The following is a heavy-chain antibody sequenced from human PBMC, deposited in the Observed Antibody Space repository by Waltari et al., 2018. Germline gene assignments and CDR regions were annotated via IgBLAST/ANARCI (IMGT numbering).Heavy chain of an antibody. CDR2: TYYRSKWYN. V-gene: IGHV6-1*01. Sequence: QVQLQQSGPGLVKPSQPLSLTCTIPGDSVPSNRDTWNRIRQSPSRGLEWLGRTYYRSKWYNDYAVSVKSRITINPDTSKNQFSLQLNSVTPEDTAVYYCTRERQESSSWGVFDSWGQGTLVTVSS. CDR3: TRERQESSSWGVFDS. J-gene: IGHJ4*02. CDR1: GDSVPSNRDT. D-gene: IGHD6-6*01.